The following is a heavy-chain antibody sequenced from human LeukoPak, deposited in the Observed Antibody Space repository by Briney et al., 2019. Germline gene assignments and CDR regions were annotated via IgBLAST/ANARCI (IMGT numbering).Heavy chain of an antibody. V-gene: IGHV3-20*04. CDR3: TRVQRWGYSNYFDY. Sequence: AGGSLRLSCVASGFTFDDYGMTWVRQAPGKGLEWVSGINWNGDGTGFADSVKGRFTISRDNAKNSFYLQMNSLRAEDTALYYCTRVQRWGYSNYFDYWGQGTLVTVSS. J-gene: IGHJ4*02. CDR1: GFTFDDYG. CDR2: INWNGDGT. D-gene: IGHD4-11*01.